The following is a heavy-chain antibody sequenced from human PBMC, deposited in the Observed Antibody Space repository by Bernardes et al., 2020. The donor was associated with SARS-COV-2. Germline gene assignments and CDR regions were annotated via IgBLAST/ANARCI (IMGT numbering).Heavy chain of an antibody. V-gene: IGHV3-21*01. CDR2: ISGSSTYI. D-gene: IGHD2-2*01. J-gene: IGHJ4*02. CDR3: AREVGTVPAAKDYFDY. Sequence: GGYLSPSSEASGFTFSTYYMTWVRHAPGNGLEWVSSISGSSTYIYYANSVRGRFTISRDNARNSLSLQMNSLRAEDTAVYYCAREVGTVPAAKDYFDYWGQGTLVTVSS. CDR1: GFTFSTYY.